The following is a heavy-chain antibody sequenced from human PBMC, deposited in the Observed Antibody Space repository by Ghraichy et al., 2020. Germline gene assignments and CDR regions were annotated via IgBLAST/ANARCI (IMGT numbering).Heavy chain of an antibody. CDR3: ARDRYCSSTSCSYGMDV. D-gene: IGHD2-2*01. CDR1: GFTFSSYS. J-gene: IGHJ6*02. CDR2: ISSSSTI. Sequence: LSRTCAASGFTFSSYSINWVRQAPGKGLEWVSYISSSSTIYYADSVKGRFTISRDNAKNSLYLQMNSLRDEDTAVYYCARDRYCSSTSCSYGMDVWGQGTTVTVSS. V-gene: IGHV3-48*02.